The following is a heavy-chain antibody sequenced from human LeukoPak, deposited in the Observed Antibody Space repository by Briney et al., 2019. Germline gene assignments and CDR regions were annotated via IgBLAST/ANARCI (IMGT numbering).Heavy chain of an antibody. CDR2: IYSGGST. CDR3: ARATPWLLPGY. V-gene: IGHV3-53*01. J-gene: IGHJ4*02. CDR1: GFTVSSNY. Sequence: GGSLRLSCAASGFTVSSNYMSWVRQAPGKGLEWVSVIYSGGSTYYADSVKGRFTISRDNSKNTLYLQMNSLRAEDTAVYYCARATPWLLPGYWGQGTLVTVSS. D-gene: IGHD3-22*01.